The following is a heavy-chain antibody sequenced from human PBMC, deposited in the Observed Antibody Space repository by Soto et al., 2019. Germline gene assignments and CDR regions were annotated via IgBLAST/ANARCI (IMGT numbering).Heavy chain of an antibody. D-gene: IGHD4-4*01. CDR2: LSYYERDK. CDR3: AREGSGDAYSAGGAMDC. V-gene: IGHV3-30*04. Sequence: GGSLRLSCETSGFSFSSYVLHWVRQAPGKGLEWVAVLSYYERDKYYADSVKGRFTISRDNSKNTLYLQMNSLRTEDTAVYYCAREGSGDAYSAGGAMDCWGQGTLVTVSS. CDR1: GFSFSSYV. J-gene: IGHJ4*02.